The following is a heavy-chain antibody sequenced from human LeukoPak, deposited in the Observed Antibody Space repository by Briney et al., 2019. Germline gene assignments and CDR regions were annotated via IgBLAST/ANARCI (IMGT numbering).Heavy chain of an antibody. J-gene: IGHJ4*02. CDR2: VKQDGSEK. CDR3: ARGRPGMGIVIDY. Sequence: GGSLRLSYAASEFTFSNHWLSWVRQAPGKGLEWVANVKQDGSEKFYVDSVKGRFTISRDNAKNSLYLQMNSLRAEDTAVYYCARGRPGMGIVIDYWGQGTLVTVS. CDR1: EFTFSNHW. D-gene: IGHD7-27*01. V-gene: IGHV3-7*01.